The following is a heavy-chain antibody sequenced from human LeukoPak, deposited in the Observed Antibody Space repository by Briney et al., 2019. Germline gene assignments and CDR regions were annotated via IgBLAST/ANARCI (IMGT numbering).Heavy chain of an antibody. CDR2: INHSGST. CDR3: ASNRIAARRGQNYYFDY. D-gene: IGHD6-6*01. J-gene: IGHJ4*02. Sequence: SETLSLTCAVYGGSFSGYYWSWIRQPPGKGLEWIGEINHSGSTNYNPSLKSRVTISVDTSKNQFSLKLSSVTAADTAVYYCASNRIAARRGQNYYFDYWGQGTLVTVSS. CDR1: GGSFSGYY. V-gene: IGHV4-34*01.